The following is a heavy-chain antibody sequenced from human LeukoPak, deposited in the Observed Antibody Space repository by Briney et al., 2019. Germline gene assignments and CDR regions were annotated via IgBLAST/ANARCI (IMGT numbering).Heavy chain of an antibody. Sequence: GGSLRLSCAASGFTFSSYGMHLVRQAPGKGLEWVAVISYDGSNKYYADSVKGRFTISRDNSKNTLYLQMNSLRAEDTAVYFGTTSTFDYWGQGTLVTVSS. J-gene: IGHJ4*02. D-gene: IGHD1-7*01. CDR3: TTSTFDY. V-gene: IGHV3-30*03. CDR2: ISYDGSNK. CDR1: GFTFSSYG.